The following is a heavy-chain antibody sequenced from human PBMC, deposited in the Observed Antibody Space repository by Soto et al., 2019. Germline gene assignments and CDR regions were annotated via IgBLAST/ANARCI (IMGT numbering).Heavy chain of an antibody. CDR2: IYHSGST. Sequence: QVQLQESGPGLVKPSGTLSLTCAVSGGSISSTNWWSWVRQPPGKGLEWIGEIYHSGSTNYNPSLNRRVTISVDKSHDQFSLQLSPVTAADTAVYYCARDRVGSSGWCGPFDYWGQGTLVTGSS. CDR1: GGSISSTNW. CDR3: ARDRVGSSGWCGPFDY. D-gene: IGHD6-19*01. V-gene: IGHV4-4*02. J-gene: IGHJ4*02.